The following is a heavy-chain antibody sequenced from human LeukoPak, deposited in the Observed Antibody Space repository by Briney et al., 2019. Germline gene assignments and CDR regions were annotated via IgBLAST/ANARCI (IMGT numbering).Heavy chain of an antibody. J-gene: IGHJ6*03. CDR2: INTDGSST. V-gene: IGHV3-74*01. Sequence: QPGGSLRLSCAASGFTFSSYWMHWVRQAPGKGLVWVSRINTDGSSTSYADSVKGRFTISRDNAKNTLYLQMNSLRAEDTAVYYCARDRGNYDFWSGSLDPGEYMDVWGKGTTVTVSS. CDR3: ARDRGNYDFWSGSLDPGEYMDV. CDR1: GFTFSSYW. D-gene: IGHD3-3*01.